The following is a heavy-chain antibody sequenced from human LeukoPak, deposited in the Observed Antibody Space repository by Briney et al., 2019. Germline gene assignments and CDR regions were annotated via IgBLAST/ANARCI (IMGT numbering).Heavy chain of an antibody. V-gene: IGHV3-21*01. CDR1: GFTFSSYS. J-gene: IGHJ4*02. Sequence: GGSLRLSCAASGFTFSSYSMNWVRQAPGKGLEWVSSISSSSSYIYYADSVKGRFTIFRDNAKNSLYLQMNSLRAEDTAVYYCARGPQPGLDYWGQGTLVTVSS. CDR3: ARGPQPGLDY. CDR2: ISSSSSYI. D-gene: IGHD1-14*01.